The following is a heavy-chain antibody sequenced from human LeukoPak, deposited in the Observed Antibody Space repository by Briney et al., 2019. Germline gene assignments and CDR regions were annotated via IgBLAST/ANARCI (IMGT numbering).Heavy chain of an antibody. CDR2: INPTGTTT. Sequence: ASVKVSCKASGYTFINNCMHWVRQAPGQGLDWVGLINPTGTTTLYAQKLQSRVTLTRDMSTRTDYMELRSLRAEDTAVYYCARDNQYCSGGSCYRWRAFDIWGQGTMVTVSS. D-gene: IGHD2-15*01. J-gene: IGHJ3*02. CDR1: GYTFINNC. CDR3: ARDNQYCSGGSCYRWRAFDI. V-gene: IGHV1-46*04.